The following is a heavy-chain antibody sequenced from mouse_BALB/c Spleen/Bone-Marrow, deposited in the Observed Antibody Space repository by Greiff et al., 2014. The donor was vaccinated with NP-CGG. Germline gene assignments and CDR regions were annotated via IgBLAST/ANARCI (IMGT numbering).Heavy chain of an antibody. Sequence: SMKLSCAASGFTFRDTWLALVRRSPEKVPYLVAALRTKADDYATSYAESVKGRLNISRDDSISRGYLQMNSLRAEDTGIYYCTPHPFDYWGQGTTLTVSS. CDR3: TPHPFDY. V-gene: IGHV6-6*01. CDR1: GFTFRDTW. CDR2: LRTKADDYAT. J-gene: IGHJ2*01.